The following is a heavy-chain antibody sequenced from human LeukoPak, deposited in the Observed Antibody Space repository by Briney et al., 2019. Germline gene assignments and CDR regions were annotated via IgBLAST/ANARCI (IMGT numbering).Heavy chain of an antibody. D-gene: IGHD3-10*01. V-gene: IGHV3-23*01. J-gene: IGHJ5*02. CDR3: AKGSYYTRNNCFDP. Sequence: GGSLRLSCAASGFTFSSYAMSWVRQAPGKGLEWVSSISASGGSTYYADSVKGRFTISRDSSKNTLYLQVNTLRAEDTADYYCAKGSYYTRNNCFDPWGQGTLVTVSS. CDR2: ISASGGST. CDR1: GFTFSSYA.